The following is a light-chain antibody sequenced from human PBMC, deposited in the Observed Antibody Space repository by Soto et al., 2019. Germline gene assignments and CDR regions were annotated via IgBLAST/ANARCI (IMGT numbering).Light chain of an antibody. V-gene: IGKV2D-29*01. CDR2: EVY. J-gene: IGKJ5*01. CDR1: QSLLHSDGKTY. Sequence: DIVMTQTPRSLSVTPGQPASISCKSSQSLLHSDGKTYLYWYLQKPGQPPQLLIYEVYNRLSGVSDRFSGSGSGADFTLTIRSLQPEDFATYYCKQSYSTSITFGQGTRLEI. CDR3: KQSYSTSIT.